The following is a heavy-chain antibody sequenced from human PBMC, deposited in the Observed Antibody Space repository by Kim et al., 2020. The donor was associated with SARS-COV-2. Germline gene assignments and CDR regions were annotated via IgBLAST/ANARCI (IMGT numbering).Heavy chain of an antibody. CDR1: GYTFTSYA. V-gene: IGHV7-4-1*02. J-gene: IGHJ4*02. D-gene: IGHD3-3*01. Sequence: ASVKVSCKASGYTFTSYAMNWVRQAPGQGLEWMGWINTNTGNPTYAQGFTGRFVFSLDTSVSTAYLQISSLKAEDTAVYYCARDYLNWYYDFWSGYSGFDYWGQGTLVTVSS. CDR2: INTNTGNP. CDR3: ARDYLNWYYDFWSGYSGFDY.